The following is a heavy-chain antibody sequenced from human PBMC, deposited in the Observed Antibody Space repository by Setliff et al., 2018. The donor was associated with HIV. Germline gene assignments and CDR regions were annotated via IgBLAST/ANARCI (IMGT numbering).Heavy chain of an antibody. CDR1: NGSISSGTFY. J-gene: IGHJ3*02. D-gene: IGHD3-3*01. CDR2: INTSGST. CDR3: ARDYYNFQDM. Sequence: SETLSLTCTVSNGSISSGTFYWNWIRQPAGKGLEWIGRINTSGSTNYNPSLKSRVTFSVDTSKNQFSLKLSSVTAADSAVYYCARDYYNFQDMWGQGTMVTVSS. V-gene: IGHV4-61*02.